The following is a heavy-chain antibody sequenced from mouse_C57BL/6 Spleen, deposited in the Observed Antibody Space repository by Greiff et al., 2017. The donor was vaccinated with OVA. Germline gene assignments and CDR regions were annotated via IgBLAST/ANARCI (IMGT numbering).Heavy chain of an antibody. CDR1: GYSITSGYY. Sequence: VQLKESGPGLVKPSQSLSLTCSVTGYSITSGYYWNWIRQFPGNKLEWMGYISYDGSNNYNPSLKNRISITRDTSKNQFFLKLNSVTTEDTATYYCARRWLLHFDYWGQGTTLTVSS. CDR2: ISYDGSN. CDR3: ARRWLLHFDY. D-gene: IGHD2-3*01. J-gene: IGHJ2*01. V-gene: IGHV3-6*01.